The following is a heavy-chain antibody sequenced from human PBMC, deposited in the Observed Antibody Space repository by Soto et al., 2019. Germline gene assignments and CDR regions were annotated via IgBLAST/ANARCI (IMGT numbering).Heavy chain of an antibody. CDR3: ARDGRVVAVAGTDYYYGMDL. D-gene: IGHD6-19*01. J-gene: IGHJ6*02. CDR2: ISAYNGNT. Sequence: ASVKVSCKASGYTFTSYGISWVRQAPGQGLEWMGWISAYNGNTEYAQKFQGRVTMTTDTSTSTAYMELRRVRSDDTAVYYCARDGRVVAVAGTDYYYGMDLWGQGTTVTVSS. CDR1: GYTFTSYG. V-gene: IGHV1-18*04.